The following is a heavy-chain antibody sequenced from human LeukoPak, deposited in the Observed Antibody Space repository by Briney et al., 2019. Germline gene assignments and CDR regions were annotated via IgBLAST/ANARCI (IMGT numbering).Heavy chain of an antibody. D-gene: IGHD3-3*01. CDR1: GFTFNKYG. J-gene: IGHJ4*02. Sequence: GGPLRLSCAASGFTFNKYGLSWVRRAPGKGLEWVSGISNGGRSTYYADSVKGRFTISRDNAKNSLYLQMNSLRAEDTAVYYCARDHRSDLVDYWGQGTLVTVSS. CDR3: ARDHRSDLVDY. CDR2: ISNGGRST. V-gene: IGHV3-48*04.